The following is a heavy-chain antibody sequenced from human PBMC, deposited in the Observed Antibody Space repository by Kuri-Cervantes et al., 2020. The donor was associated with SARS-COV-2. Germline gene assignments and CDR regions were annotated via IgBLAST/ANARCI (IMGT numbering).Heavy chain of an antibody. Sequence: SVKVSCKASGGTFSSYAISWVRQAPGQGLEWMGGIIPIFGTANYAQKFQGRVTMTEDTSTDTAYMELSSQRSEDTAVYYCATESRPTHGYFQHWGQGTLVTVSS. CDR1: GGTFSSYA. CDR2: IIPIFGTA. V-gene: IGHV1-69*06. J-gene: IGHJ1*01. D-gene: IGHD1-14*01. CDR3: ATESRPTHGYFQH.